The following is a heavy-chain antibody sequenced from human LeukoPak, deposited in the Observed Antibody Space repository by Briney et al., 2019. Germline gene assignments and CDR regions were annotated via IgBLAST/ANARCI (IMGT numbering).Heavy chain of an antibody. CDR2: INHSGST. J-gene: IGHJ6*03. Sequence: PSETLSLTCAVYGGSLSGYYWSWIRQPPGKGLEWIGEINHSGSTNYNPSLKSRVTISVDTSKNQFSLKLSSVTAADTAVYYCARGSRHYDFWSGYRPVYYYYYMDVWGKGTTVTVSS. V-gene: IGHV4-34*01. D-gene: IGHD3-3*01. CDR3: ARGSRHYDFWSGYRPVYYYYYMDV. CDR1: GGSLSGYY.